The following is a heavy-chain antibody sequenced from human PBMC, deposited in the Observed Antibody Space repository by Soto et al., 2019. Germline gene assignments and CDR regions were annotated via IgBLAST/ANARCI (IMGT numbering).Heavy chain of an antibody. J-gene: IGHJ6*02. D-gene: IGHD2-15*01. CDR2: ISYDGSNK. CDR3: ARGFDIVVVVAAPPYYYGMDV. V-gene: IGHV3-30*03. Sequence: TGGSLRLSCAASGFTSSSYGMHWVRQAPGKGLEWVAVISYDGSNKYYADSVKGRFTISRDNSKNTLYLQMNSLRAEDTAVYYCARGFDIVVVVAAPPYYYGMDVWGQGTTVTVSS. CDR1: GFTSSSYG.